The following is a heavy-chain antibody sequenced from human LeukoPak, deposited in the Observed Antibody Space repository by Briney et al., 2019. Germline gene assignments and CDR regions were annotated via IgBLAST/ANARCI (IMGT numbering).Heavy chain of an antibody. CDR3: AKGDFRGYYGRDQFDF. CDR1: GFTVNKYG. D-gene: IGHD4-17*01. CDR2: IRFDGGNE. V-gene: IGHV3-30*02. J-gene: IGHJ4*02. Sequence: GGSLRLSCAASGFTVNKYGMHVVRQAPGKALEWVSFIRFDGGNEFYAESVKGRFTVSRDNSKITLYLQMNRLRAEDSALYYCAKGDFRGYYGRDQFDFGGRGTLVTVSS.